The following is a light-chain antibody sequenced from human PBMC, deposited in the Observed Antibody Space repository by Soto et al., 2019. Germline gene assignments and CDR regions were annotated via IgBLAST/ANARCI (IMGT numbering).Light chain of an antibody. CDR1: QSVSSSY. Sequence: IVLPQSPCTLSLSPGERSTLSCVSSQSVSSSYLAWYQQKPGQAPRLLIYGASSRATGIPDRFSGSGSGTDFTLTISRLEPEDFAVYYCQQYGSSPTTFGQGTRLEIK. V-gene: IGKV3-20*01. J-gene: IGKJ5*01. CDR3: QQYGSSPTT. CDR2: GAS.